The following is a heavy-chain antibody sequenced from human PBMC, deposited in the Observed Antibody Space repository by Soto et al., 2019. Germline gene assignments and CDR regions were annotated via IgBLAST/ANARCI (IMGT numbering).Heavy chain of an antibody. D-gene: IGHD6-13*01. CDR2: INPSGGST. V-gene: IGHV1-46*01. Sequence: GSVKVSFKASGYTFTSYYMHLVRQAPGQGLEWIGIINPSGGSTSYAQKFQGRVTMTRDTSTSTVYMELSSLRSEDTAVYYCAIAADGPTWFDPWGQGTLVTVSS. J-gene: IGHJ5*02. CDR3: AIAADGPTWFDP. CDR1: GYTFTSYY.